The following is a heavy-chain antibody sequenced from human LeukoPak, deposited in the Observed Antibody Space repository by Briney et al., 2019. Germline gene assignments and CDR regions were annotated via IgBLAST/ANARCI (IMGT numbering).Heavy chain of an antibody. CDR1: GFTLSDYS. Sequence: GGSLRLSCAAAGFTLSDYSMDWGRQATGKGLGWVSYISSIGATIYYADSVKGRFTTSRDNAKNSLFLQMNSLRAEDTAVYYCARGPYKYVISANPDYWGEGTLVTVSS. D-gene: IGHD1-1*01. CDR3: ARGPYKYVISANPDY. J-gene: IGHJ4*02. V-gene: IGHV3-48*01. CDR2: ISSIGATI.